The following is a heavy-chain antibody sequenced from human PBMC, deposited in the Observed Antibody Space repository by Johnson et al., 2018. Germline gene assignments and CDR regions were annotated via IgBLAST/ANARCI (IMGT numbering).Heavy chain of an antibody. CDR3: ARDICGPLQHAYYYYSGMDV. D-gene: IGHD4-11*01. CDR2: IWYDGSNK. J-gene: IGHJ6*02. Sequence: QVQLVQSGGGVVQPGRSLRLSCAASGFTFSSYGMHWVRQAPGKGLEWVAVIWYDGSNKYYADSVKGRFTISRENSKNTLYLQMNSLRAEDTAVYYYARDICGPLQHAYYYYSGMDVWGQGTTVTVSS. V-gene: IGHV3-33*01. CDR1: GFTFSSYG.